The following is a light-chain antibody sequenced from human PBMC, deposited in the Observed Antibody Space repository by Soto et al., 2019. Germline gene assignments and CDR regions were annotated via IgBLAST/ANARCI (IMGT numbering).Light chain of an antibody. J-gene: IGKJ2*01. CDR3: QQSYSTPPT. CDR1: QSISYY. Sequence: DIQMTQSPSSLSASVGDRVTITCRASQSISYYLNWYQQNPGKAPKLLIYGASTLQGGVSSRFSGSGSGTDFTLTISSLQPEDFATYYCQQSYSTPPTFGQGTKLEIK. V-gene: IGKV1-39*01. CDR2: GAS.